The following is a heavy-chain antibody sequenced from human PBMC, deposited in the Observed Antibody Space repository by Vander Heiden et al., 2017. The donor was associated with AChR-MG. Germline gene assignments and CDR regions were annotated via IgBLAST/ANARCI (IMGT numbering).Heavy chain of an antibody. CDR1: GVTFSNAW. J-gene: IGHJ3*02. CDR3: TTDPTMIVVVPSRGIDI. CDR2: IKSKTDGGTT. Sequence: EVQLVESGGGLVKPGGSLRLSCAASGVTFSNAWMSWVRQAPGKGLEWVGRIKSKTDGGTTDYAAPVKGRFTISRDDSKNTLYLQMNSLKTEDTAVYYCTTDPTMIVVVPSRGIDIWGQGTMVTVSS. D-gene: IGHD3-22*01. V-gene: IGHV3-15*01.